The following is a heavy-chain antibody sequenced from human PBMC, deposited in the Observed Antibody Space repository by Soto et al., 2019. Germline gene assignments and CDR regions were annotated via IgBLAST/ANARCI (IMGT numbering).Heavy chain of an antibody. CDR2: IIPIFGTA. CDR3: ARDARRRDGYNEGGMDV. J-gene: IGHJ6*02. V-gene: IGHV1-69*13. D-gene: IGHD5-12*01. Sequence: SVKVSCKASGGTFSSYAISWVRQAPGQGLEWMGGIIPIFGTANYAQKFQGRVTITADESTSTAYMELSSLRSEDTAVYYCARDARRRDGYNEGGMDVWGQGTTVTVSS. CDR1: GGTFSSYA.